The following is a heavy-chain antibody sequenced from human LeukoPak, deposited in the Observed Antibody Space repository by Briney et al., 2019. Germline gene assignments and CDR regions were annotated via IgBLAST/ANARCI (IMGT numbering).Heavy chain of an antibody. D-gene: IGHD5-12*01. J-gene: IGHJ4*02. CDR3: ASGQYSGYDPEFDY. CDR2: INPSGCST. Sequence: GASVKVSCKASGYTFTSYYMHWVRQAPGQGLEWMGIINPSGCSTSYAQKFQGRITMTRDTSTSTVYMELSSLRSADTAVYYCASGQYSGYDPEFDYWGQGTLVTVSS. V-gene: IGHV1-46*03. CDR1: GYTFTSYY.